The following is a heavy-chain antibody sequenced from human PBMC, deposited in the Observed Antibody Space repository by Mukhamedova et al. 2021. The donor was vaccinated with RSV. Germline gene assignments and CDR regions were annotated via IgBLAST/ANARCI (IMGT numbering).Heavy chain of an antibody. J-gene: IGHJ4*02. CDR3: ERNY. V-gene: IGHV3-23*01. Sequence: SAISSSGGSTYYADSVKGRFTISRDNSKSTLHLQMNSLRAEDTAVYYCERNYWGQGTLVTVSS. CDR2: ISSSGGST.